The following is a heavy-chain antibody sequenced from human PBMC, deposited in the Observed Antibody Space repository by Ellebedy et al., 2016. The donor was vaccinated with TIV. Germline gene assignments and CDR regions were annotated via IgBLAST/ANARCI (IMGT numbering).Heavy chain of an antibody. D-gene: IGHD3-3*01. CDR3: VKDTAPYYGVFDY. V-gene: IGHV3-7*03. CDR2: IKQDGSEK. Sequence: PGGSLRLSCAASGFTFSSYWMSWVRQAPGKGLEWVANIKQDGSEKYYVDSVKGRFTISRDDSKNTVYLQLNNLTAEDTATYFCVKDTAPYYGVFDYWGQGALVTVSS. CDR1: GFTFSSYW. J-gene: IGHJ4*02.